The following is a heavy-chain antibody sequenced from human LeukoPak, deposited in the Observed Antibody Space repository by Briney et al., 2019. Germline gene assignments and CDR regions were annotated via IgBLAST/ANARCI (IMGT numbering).Heavy chain of an antibody. Sequence: GASVKVSCKASGYTFTSYGISWVRQAPGQGLEWMGWISAYNGNTNYAQKLQGRVTMTTDTSTSTAYMELRSLRSDDTAVYYCARDRRYNWNYSRWFDPWGQGTLVTVSS. D-gene: IGHD1-7*01. CDR1: GYTFTSYG. J-gene: IGHJ5*02. CDR2: ISAYNGNT. CDR3: ARDRRYNWNYSRWFDP. V-gene: IGHV1-18*01.